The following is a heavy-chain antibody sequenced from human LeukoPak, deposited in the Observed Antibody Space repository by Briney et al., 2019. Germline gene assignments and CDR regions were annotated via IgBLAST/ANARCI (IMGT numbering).Heavy chain of an antibody. CDR2: IIPIFGTA. V-gene: IGHV1-69*13. CDR1: GGTFSSYA. D-gene: IGHD3-22*01. CDR3: AMDSDYYDSSGYYSDAFDI. J-gene: IGHJ3*02. Sequence: SVKVSCKASGGTFSSYAISWVRQAPGQGLEWMGGIIPIFGTANYAQKFQGRVTITADESTSTAYMELSSLRSEDTAVYYCAMDSDYYDSSGYYSDAFDIWGQGTMVTVSS.